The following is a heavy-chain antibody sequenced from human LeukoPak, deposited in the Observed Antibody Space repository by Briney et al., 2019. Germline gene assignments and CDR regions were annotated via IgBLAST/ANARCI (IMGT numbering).Heavy chain of an antibody. J-gene: IGHJ4*02. D-gene: IGHD3-3*01. Sequence: PGGSLRLSCAASGFTFNNAWMTWVRQAPGKGLEWVGRIQRKADGGTTEYAAPVKGRFTISRDDSKDTLFLQMNNLKTEDTAIYYCTTAPFGNHLVDYWGQGTLVTVSS. CDR1: GFTFNNAW. V-gene: IGHV3-15*01. CDR3: TTAPFGNHLVDY. CDR2: IQRKADGGTT.